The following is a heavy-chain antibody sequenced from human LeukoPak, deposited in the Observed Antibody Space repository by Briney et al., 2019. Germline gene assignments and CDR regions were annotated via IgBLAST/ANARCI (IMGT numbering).Heavy chain of an antibody. D-gene: IGHD3-22*01. J-gene: IGHJ6*03. V-gene: IGHV2-70*11. CDR3: ARGLSRYDYYYYMDV. CDR2: IDWDDDK. Sequence: SGPALVKPTQTLTLTCTFSGFSLSTSGMCVSWIRQPPGKALEWLARIDWDDDKYYSTSLKTRLTISKDTSKNQVVLTMTNMDPVDTATYYCARGLSRYDYYYYMDVWGKGTTVTVSS. CDR1: GFSLSTSGMC.